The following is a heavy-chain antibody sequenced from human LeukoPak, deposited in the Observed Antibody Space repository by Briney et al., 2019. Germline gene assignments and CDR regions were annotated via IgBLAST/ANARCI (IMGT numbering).Heavy chain of an antibody. Sequence: ASVKVSCKASGGTFSSYAISWVRQAPGQGLEWMGRINPNSVATNYAQKFQGRVTMTRDTSISTAYMELSRLTSDDTAVYYCARDKGHAFDIWGQGTMVTVSS. CDR3: ARDKGHAFDI. V-gene: IGHV1-2*06. CDR2: INPNSVAT. J-gene: IGHJ3*02. CDR1: GGTFSSYA.